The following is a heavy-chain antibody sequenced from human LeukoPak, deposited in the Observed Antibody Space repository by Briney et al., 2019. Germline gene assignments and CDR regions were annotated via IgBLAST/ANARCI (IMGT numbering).Heavy chain of an antibody. D-gene: IGHD3-22*01. CDR3: ARVVGNYYDSSGYYPYFDY. CDR1: GGSISSGGYY. CDR2: IYYSGST. J-gene: IGHJ4*02. V-gene: IGHV4-31*03. Sequence: SETLSLTCTVSGGSISSGGYYWSWIRQHPGKGLEWIGYIYYSGSTYYNPSLKSRVTISVDTSKNQFSLKLSSVTAADTAVYYCARVVGNYYDSSGYYPYFDYWGRGTLVTVSS.